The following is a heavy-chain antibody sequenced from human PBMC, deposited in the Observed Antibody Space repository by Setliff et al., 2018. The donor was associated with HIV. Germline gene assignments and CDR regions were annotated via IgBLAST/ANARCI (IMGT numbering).Heavy chain of an antibody. CDR3: ARQVTVVGYFETAAGSFNY. Sequence: SETLSLTCTVSGDSITRGSYYWSWIRQPPGKGLEWIGTIYYSGSTYYNPSLKSRVTISTDTSKNQFSLKVRSVTAADTAVYYCARQVTVVGYFETAAGSFNYWGPGTLVTVSS. V-gene: IGHV4-39*01. CDR2: IYYSGST. J-gene: IGHJ4*02. CDR1: GDSITRGSYY. D-gene: IGHD2-21*01.